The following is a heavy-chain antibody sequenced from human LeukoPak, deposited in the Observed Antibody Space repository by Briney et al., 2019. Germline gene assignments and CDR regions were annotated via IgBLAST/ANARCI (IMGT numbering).Heavy chain of an antibody. D-gene: IGHD6-6*01. CDR3: ARDRSIAARPGSHYYGMDV. CDR2: IIPIFGTA. J-gene: IGHJ6*02. V-gene: IGHV1-69*13. CDR1: GGTFSSYA. Sequence: SVKVSCKASGGTFSSYAISWVRQAPGQGLEWMGGIIPIFGTANYAQKFQGRVTITADESTSTAYMELSSLRSENTAVYYCARDRSIAARPGSHYYGMDVWGQGTTVTVSS.